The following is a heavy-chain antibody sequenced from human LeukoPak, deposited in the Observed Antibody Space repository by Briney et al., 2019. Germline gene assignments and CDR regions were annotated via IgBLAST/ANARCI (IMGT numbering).Heavy chain of an antibody. CDR1: GGSISSGGYY. Sequence: SETLSLTCTVSGGSISSGGYYWSWIRQHPGKGLEWIGYIYYSGSTYYNPSLKSRVTISVDTSKNQFSLKLSSVTAADTAVYYCASEGTYYYDSSGYSDYYFDYWGRGTLVTVSS. CDR3: ASEGTYYYDSSGYSDYYFDY. V-gene: IGHV4-31*03. J-gene: IGHJ4*02. CDR2: IYYSGST. D-gene: IGHD3-22*01.